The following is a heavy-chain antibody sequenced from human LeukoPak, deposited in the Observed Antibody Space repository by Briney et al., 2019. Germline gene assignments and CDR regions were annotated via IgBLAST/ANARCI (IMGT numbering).Heavy chain of an antibody. D-gene: IGHD2-15*01. CDR2: TYHKSQSHH. J-gene: IGHJ3*02. V-gene: IGHV6-1*01. Sequence: SQTLSLTCAISGDSVSSNSAAWSWIRQSPSRGLEWLGRTYHKSQSHHDYAVSMESRIIISPDTSKNQFSLQLNSVTPDDTAVYYCARGREAASGAVGSFDIWGLGTMVTVSS. CDR3: ARGREAASGAVGSFDI. CDR1: GDSVSSNSAA.